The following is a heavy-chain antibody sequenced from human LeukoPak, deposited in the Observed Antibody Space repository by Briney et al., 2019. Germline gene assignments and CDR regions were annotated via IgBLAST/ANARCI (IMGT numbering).Heavy chain of an antibody. J-gene: IGHJ5*02. CDR1: GASITSQF. Sequence: PSETLSLTCTVSGASITSQFWNRIRQPAGEGLEFVGLISASGAINFNPSLKSRVTMSIDTSKNQFSLKLTSMTAADTAVYYCMSALGTWGQGTLVTVSS. CDR3: MSALGT. V-gene: IGHV4-4*07. CDR2: ISASGAI. D-gene: IGHD1-26*01.